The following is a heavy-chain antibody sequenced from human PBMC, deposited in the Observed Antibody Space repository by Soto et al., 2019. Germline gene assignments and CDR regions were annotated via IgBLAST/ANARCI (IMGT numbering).Heavy chain of an antibody. J-gene: IGHJ6*02. V-gene: IGHV3-23*01. CDR3: ARVRDYGMDV. CDR2: ISGSGGNT. CDR1: GFTFSSFA. Sequence: LRLSCAASGFTFSSFAMSWVRQAPGKGLEWVSGISGSGGNTNFADSVKGRFTISRDKSKNTLHLQMNSLRTEDTAVYFCARVRDYGMDVWGQGTTVTVSS.